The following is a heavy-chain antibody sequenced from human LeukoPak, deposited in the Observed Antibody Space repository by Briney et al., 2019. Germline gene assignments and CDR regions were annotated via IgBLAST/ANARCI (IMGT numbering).Heavy chain of an antibody. CDR3: ARHPFSSPFDY. Sequence: PGGSLRLSCAASGFTFSSYAMSWVRQAPGKGLEWIGEINHGGSTKYNPSLKSRLPMSVDTSKNQFSLKLTSVTAADTAVYFCARHPFSSPFDYWGQGTLVTVSS. CDR1: GFTFSSYA. D-gene: IGHD2/OR15-2a*01. J-gene: IGHJ4*02. V-gene: IGHV4-34*01. CDR2: INHGGST.